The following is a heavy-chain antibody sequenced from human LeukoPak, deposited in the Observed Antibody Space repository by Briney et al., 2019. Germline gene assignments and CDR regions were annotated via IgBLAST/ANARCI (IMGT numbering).Heavy chain of an antibody. Sequence: PSETLSLTCTVSGGSISSSISYWSWIRQPPGKGLEWIATIYHSGSTYYSPSLKSRVTISVDTSKNQFSLKVTSMTAADTAVYYCARRIVGVIDAFDYWGQGALVTVSS. CDR2: IYHSGST. J-gene: IGHJ4*02. CDR1: GGSISSSISY. D-gene: IGHD1-26*01. CDR3: ARRIVGVIDAFDY. V-gene: IGHV4-39*01.